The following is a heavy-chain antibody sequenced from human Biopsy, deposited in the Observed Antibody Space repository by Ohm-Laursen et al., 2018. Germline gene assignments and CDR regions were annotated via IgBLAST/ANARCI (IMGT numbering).Heavy chain of an antibody. Sequence: GTLSLTCTVSGGPIDRYYWLWTRQPPGKALEWIGYIYFTGRTRYNPSLKSQVTMSVNTSKKQFSLGLSSVTAADTAVYYCASAGYNPDWNFDLWGRGTRVTVSS. D-gene: IGHD5-24*01. V-gene: IGHV4-59*12. CDR2: IYFTGRT. J-gene: IGHJ2*01. CDR3: ASAGYNPDWNFDL. CDR1: GGPIDRYY.